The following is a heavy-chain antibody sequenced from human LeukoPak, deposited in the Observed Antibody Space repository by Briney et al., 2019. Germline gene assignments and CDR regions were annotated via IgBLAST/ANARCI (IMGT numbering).Heavy chain of an antibody. V-gene: IGHV1-69*13. D-gene: IGHD3-10*01. CDR3: ARDSRLNYYGSGRIWFDP. Sequence: GASVKLSCKASGATFSSYAISWVRQAPGQGLEWMGGIIPIFGTANYAQKFQGRGTITADESTSTAYMELSSLRSEDTAVYYCARDSRLNYYGSGRIWFDPWGQGTLVTVSS. CDR1: GATFSSYA. CDR2: IIPIFGTA. J-gene: IGHJ5*02.